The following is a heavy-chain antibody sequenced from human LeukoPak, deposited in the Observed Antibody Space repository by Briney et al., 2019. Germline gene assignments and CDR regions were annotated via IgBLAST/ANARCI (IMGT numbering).Heavy chain of an antibody. CDR3: ARRPLGDVYEGLHFDY. CDR1: GGSISSYY. Sequence: SETLSLTCTVSGGSISSYYWSWIRQPPGKGLEWIGYIYYSGSTNYNPSLKSRVTISVDTSKNQFSLKLSSVTAADTAVYYCARRPLGDVYEGLHFDYWGQGTLVTVSS. CDR2: IYYSGST. V-gene: IGHV4-59*01. D-gene: IGHD5/OR15-5a*01. J-gene: IGHJ4*02.